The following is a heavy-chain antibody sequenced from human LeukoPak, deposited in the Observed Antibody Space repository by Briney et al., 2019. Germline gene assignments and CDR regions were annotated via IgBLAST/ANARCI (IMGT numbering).Heavy chain of an antibody. J-gene: IGHJ4*02. CDR2: ISYDESNT. CDR1: GFIFSSYA. V-gene: IGHV3-30-3*01. Sequence: GGSLRLSCAASGFIFSSYAMHWVRQAPGKGLEWVAVISYDESNTDYADSVKGRFTISRDNSKNALYLQMNSLRAEDTAVYYCARCRDYNFWSGSAVDYWGQGTLVTVSS. D-gene: IGHD3-3*01. CDR3: ARCRDYNFWSGSAVDY.